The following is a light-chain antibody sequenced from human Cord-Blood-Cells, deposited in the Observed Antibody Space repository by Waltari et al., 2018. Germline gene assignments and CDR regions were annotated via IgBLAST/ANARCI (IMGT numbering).Light chain of an antibody. Sequence: QSALTQPASVSRSPGQSITISCPGTSSDVGGYNYVPWYQQHPGKAPKLMIYDVSNRPSGVSNRFSGAKSGNTASPTISGLQAEDEADYYCSSYTSSSTLVFGGGTKLTVL. V-gene: IGLV2-14*01. CDR2: DVS. J-gene: IGLJ2*01. CDR3: SSYTSSSTLV. CDR1: SSDVGGYNY.